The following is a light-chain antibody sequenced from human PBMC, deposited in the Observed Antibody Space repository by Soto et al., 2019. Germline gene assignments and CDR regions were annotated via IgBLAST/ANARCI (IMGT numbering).Light chain of an antibody. V-gene: IGLV1-40*01. Sequence: QAVVTQPPSVSGAPGQRVTISCTGSSSNIGAGYDVHWYQQLPGTAPKLLIYGNSNRPSGVPDRFCGSKSGTSASLAITGRQAEDEADYYCQSYDSSLRGVFGTGTELTVL. J-gene: IGLJ1*01. CDR1: SSNIGAGYD. CDR2: GNS. CDR3: QSYDSSLRGV.